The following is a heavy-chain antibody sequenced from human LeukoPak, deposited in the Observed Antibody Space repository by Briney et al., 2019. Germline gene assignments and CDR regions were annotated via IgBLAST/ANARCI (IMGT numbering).Heavy chain of an antibody. J-gene: IGHJ3*02. CDR3: AKAGYAFDI. V-gene: IGHV1-46*01. Sequence: ASVKVSCKASGYTFTSHYMHWVRQAPGQGLEWMGLINPSGSSTLYAQKFQGRVTMTRDMSTTTDYMELSSLRSEDTAVYYCAKAGYAFDIWGQGTMVTVSS. CDR1: GYTFTSHY. CDR2: INPSGSST.